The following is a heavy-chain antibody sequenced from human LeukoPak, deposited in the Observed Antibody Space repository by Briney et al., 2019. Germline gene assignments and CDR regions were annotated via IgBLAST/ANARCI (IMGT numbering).Heavy chain of an antibody. Sequence: PGRSLRLSCAASGFTFSSYGMHWVRQAPGKGLEWVAVIWYGGSNKYYADSVKGRFTISRDNSKNTLYLQMNSLRAEDTAVYYCAKEDYSSSFDYWGQGTLVTVSS. J-gene: IGHJ4*02. CDR2: IWYGGSNK. D-gene: IGHD4-11*01. CDR1: GFTFSSYG. V-gene: IGHV3-30*18. CDR3: AKEDYSSSFDY.